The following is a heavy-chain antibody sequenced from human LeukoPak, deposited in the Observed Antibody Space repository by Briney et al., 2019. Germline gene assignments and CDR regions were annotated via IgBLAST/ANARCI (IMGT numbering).Heavy chain of an antibody. CDR1: GFTFTNYA. CDR2: ISGSGGSS. V-gene: IGHV3-23*01. CDR3: ARAARSSWYVPYLDY. D-gene: IGHD6-13*01. J-gene: IGHJ4*02. Sequence: PGGSLRLSCAASGFTFTNYAMTWVRQVPGKGLEWVSHISGSGGSSYYADSVKGRFTISRDNSKDTLYLQMNSLRAEDTAVYYCARAARSSWYVPYLDYWGQGTLVTVSS.